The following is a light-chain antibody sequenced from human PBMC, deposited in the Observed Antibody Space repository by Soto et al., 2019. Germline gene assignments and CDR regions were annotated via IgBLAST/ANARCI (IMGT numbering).Light chain of an antibody. J-gene: IGLJ2*01. Sequence: QSVLTQPASVSGSPGQSITISCIGSSSDIGGFNFVSWYQHDPGAAPKLVIYEVSRRPSGVSDRFSGSKSGNTASLTISGLQPEDETVYYCTSYTAFNTLLFGGGTKLTVL. V-gene: IGLV2-14*01. CDR3: TSYTAFNTLL. CDR2: EVS. CDR1: SSDIGGFNF.